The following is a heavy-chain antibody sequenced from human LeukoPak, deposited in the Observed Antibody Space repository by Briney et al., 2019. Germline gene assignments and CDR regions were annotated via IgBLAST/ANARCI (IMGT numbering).Heavy chain of an antibody. D-gene: IGHD3-16*01. CDR1: GFTFSNYG. V-gene: IGHV3-30*18. Sequence: GGSLRLSCAASGFTFSNYGMHWVRQAPGEGLEWVATITYDGSSEYYADSVKDRFTVSRDNSKNTLYLQMSSLKTEDTAVYYCAKRGDGGHKSLEYWGQGTLVIVSS. CDR3: AKRGDGGHKSLEY. J-gene: IGHJ4*02. CDR2: ITYDGSSE.